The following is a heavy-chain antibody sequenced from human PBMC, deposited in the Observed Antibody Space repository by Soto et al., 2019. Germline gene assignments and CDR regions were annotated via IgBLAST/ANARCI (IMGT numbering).Heavy chain of an antibody. CDR3: AREIVVVPAAPSNYGMDV. Sequence: GGSLRLSCAASGFTFSDYYMSWIRQAPGKGLEWVSYISSSGSTIYYADSVKGRFTISRDNAKNSLYLQMNSLRAEDTAVYYCAREIVVVPAAPSNYGMDVWGQGTTVTVSS. J-gene: IGHJ6*02. CDR1: GFTFSDYY. D-gene: IGHD2-2*01. V-gene: IGHV3-11*01. CDR2: ISSSGSTI.